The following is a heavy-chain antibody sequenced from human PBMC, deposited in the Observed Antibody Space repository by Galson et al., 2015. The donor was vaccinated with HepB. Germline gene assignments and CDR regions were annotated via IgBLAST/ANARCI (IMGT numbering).Heavy chain of an antibody. CDR3: ARGVTMVRGVINPFLYGMDV. J-gene: IGHJ6*02. CDR2: INPRAGST. D-gene: IGHD3-10*01. V-gene: IGHV1-46*01. Sequence: SVKVSCKASGYTFTIYYMYWVRQAPGQGLEWMGIINPRAGSTNYAQKFQGRVTMTRDTSTSTVYMELSSLRSEDTAVYCCARGVTMVRGVINPFLYGMDVWGQGTTVTVSS. CDR1: GYTFTIYY.